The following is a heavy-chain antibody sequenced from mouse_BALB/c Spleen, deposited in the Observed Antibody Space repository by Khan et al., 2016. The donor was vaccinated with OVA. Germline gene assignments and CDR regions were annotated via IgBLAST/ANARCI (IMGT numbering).Heavy chain of an antibody. V-gene: IGHV3-2*02. CDR2: INYSGNT. D-gene: IGHD2-4*01. J-gene: IGHJ3*01. CDR1: GYSITSEYA. Sequence: EVKLEESGPGLVKPSQSLSLTCTVTGYSITSEYAWNWIRQFPGNKLEWMGYINYSGNTRFNPSLKSRTSITRDTSKNQFFLQLNSETTEDTATYYCARKDYYDYDPFPYWGQGNLVTVSA. CDR3: ARKDYYDYDPFPY.